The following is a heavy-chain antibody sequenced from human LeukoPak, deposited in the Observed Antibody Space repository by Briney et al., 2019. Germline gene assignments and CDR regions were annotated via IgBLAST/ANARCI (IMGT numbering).Heavy chain of an antibody. CDR2: ISGSGGST. Sequence: PGGSLRLSCAASGFTFSSYTMSWVRQAPGKGLEWVSAISGSGGSTYYADSVKGRFTISRDNSKNTLYLQMNSLRAEDTAVYYCAKDRWGFSQYFDYWGQGTLVTVSS. CDR1: GFTFSSYT. CDR3: AKDRWGFSQYFDY. D-gene: IGHD3-16*01. V-gene: IGHV3-23*01. J-gene: IGHJ4*02.